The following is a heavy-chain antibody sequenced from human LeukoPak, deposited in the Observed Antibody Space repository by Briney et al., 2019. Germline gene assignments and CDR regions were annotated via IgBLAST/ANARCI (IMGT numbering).Heavy chain of an antibody. V-gene: IGHV1-18*04. CDR1: GYTFTSYG. J-gene: IGHJ6*04. CDR2: ISAYNGNA. CDR3: ARDRPDILTGYAYYYGMDV. Sequence: ASVKVSCKASGYTFTSYGISWVRQAPGQGLEWMGWISAYNGNANYAQKLQGRVTMTTDTSTSIAYMELRSLRSDDTAVYYCARDRPDILTGYAYYYGMDVWGKGTTVTVSS. D-gene: IGHD3-9*01.